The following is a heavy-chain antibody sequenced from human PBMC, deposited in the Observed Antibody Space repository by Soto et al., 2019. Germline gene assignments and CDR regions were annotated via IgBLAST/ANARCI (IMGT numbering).Heavy chain of an antibody. V-gene: IGHV4-31*03. D-gene: IGHD2-2*02. CDR1: GDPISAGAYY. CDR2: IFHSGGA. J-gene: IGHJ5*02. CDR3: PRLQYQDAVTFLNWFAP. Sequence: QVLLRESGPGLVNPSQTLSLTCSVSGDPISAGAYYWAWIRQHPGKGLEWIGRIFHSGGAYYNPSLQPRISSSVVPSKNQFSLRLTSVTAADTAVSHCPRLQYQDAVTFLNWFAPWRQGTLVTFSP.